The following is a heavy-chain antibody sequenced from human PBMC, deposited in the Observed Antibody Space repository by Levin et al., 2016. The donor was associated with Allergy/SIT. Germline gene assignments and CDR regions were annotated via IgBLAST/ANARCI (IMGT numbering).Heavy chain of an antibody. CDR1: GYTFTRNY. D-gene: IGHD4-11*01. Sequence: ASVKVSCKASGYTFTRNYMHWVRQAPGQGLEWMGTINPSGGSTYYAQKFQGRVSMTRDTSTNTVYMELSSLRSEDTAVYFCARGRQYLEDFDFWGQGTLVTVSS. CDR2: INPSGGST. CDR3: ARGRQYLEDFDF. V-gene: IGHV1-46*01. J-gene: IGHJ4*02.